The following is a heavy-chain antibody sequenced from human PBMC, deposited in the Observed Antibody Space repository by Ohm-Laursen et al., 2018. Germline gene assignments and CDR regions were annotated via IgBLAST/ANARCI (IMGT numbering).Heavy chain of an antibody. V-gene: IGHV3-30*18. Sequence: SLRLSCAAAGFTFTTYGMHWVRQAPGKGPEWVAVISDDGSKKYYADSVKVRLAISRDNSKNTLFLQMNSLTTEDTAVYYCAKDLVGHTSDAFDIWGQGTMVTVSS. D-gene: IGHD2-8*02. CDR1: GFTFTTYG. J-gene: IGHJ3*02. CDR2: ISDDGSKK. CDR3: AKDLVGHTSDAFDI.